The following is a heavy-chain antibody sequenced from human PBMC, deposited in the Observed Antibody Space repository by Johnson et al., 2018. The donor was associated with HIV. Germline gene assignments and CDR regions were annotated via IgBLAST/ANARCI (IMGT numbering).Heavy chain of an antibody. CDR2: TSYDGNNK. D-gene: IGHD3-22*01. V-gene: IGHV3-30*04. Sequence: VQLVESGGGVVQPGKSLRLSCAASRFTLSNYALHWVRQAPGQGLEWVAVTSYDGNNKYYEASVKCRFTISRDNSKNTLYLQMNSLRIADTAVYLCAREWGEDDYYDSGGDAFDIWGQGTMVTVSS. J-gene: IGHJ3*02. CDR3: AREWGEDDYYDSGGDAFDI. CDR1: RFTLSNYA.